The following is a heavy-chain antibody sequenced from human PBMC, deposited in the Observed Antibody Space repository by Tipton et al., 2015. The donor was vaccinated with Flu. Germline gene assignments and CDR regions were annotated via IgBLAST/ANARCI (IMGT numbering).Heavy chain of an antibody. CDR1: GYFIGSGYY. V-gene: IGHV4-38-2*01. CDR3: ARHRGSGSYYMWDY. D-gene: IGHD3-10*01. CDR2: IYHTGNT. Sequence: TLSLTCSVSGYFIGSGYYWGWIRQPPGKGLEWIGNIYHTGNTYYNPSLKSRVTISVDTSKNQFSLKLSSVTAADTAVYYCARHRGSGSYYMWDYWGQGTLVTVSS. J-gene: IGHJ4*02.